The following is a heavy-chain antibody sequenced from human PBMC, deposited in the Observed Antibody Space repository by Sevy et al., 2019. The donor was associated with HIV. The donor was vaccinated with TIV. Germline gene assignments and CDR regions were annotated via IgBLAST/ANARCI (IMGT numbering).Heavy chain of an antibody. CDR2: IKQDGSEK. J-gene: IGHJ5*02. V-gene: IGHV3-7*03. CDR3: ARVVGPYYDFWSGYWFDP. Sequence: GGSLRLSCAASGFTFSSYWMSWVRQAPGKGLEWVANIKQDGSEKYYVDSVKGRFTISRDNAKNSLYLQMNSLRAEDTAVYYCARVVGPYYDFWSGYWFDPWGQGTLVTVSS. D-gene: IGHD3-3*01. CDR1: GFTFSSYW.